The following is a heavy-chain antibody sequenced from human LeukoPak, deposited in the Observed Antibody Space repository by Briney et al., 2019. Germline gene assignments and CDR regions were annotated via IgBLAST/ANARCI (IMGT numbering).Heavy chain of an antibody. CDR1: GFTVSRNY. D-gene: IGHD2-15*01. J-gene: IGHJ4*02. V-gene: IGHV3-21*01. CDR3: ARDRVADY. Sequence: GGSLRLSCAASGFTVSRNYMSWVRQAPGKGLEWVSSISSSSSYIYYADSVKGRFTISRDNAKNSLYLQMNSLRAEDTAVYYCARDRVADYWGQGTLVTVSS. CDR2: ISSSSSYI.